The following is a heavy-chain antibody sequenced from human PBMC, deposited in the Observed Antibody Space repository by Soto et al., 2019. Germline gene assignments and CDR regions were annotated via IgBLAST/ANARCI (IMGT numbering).Heavy chain of an antibody. V-gene: IGHV4-39*02. Sequence: TSETLSLTCTVSGGSISSSSYYWGWIRQPPGKGLEWIGSIYYSGSTYYNPSLKSRVTISVDTSKNQFSLKLSSVTAADTAVYYCARDRGPMFFDYWGQGTLVTVSS. J-gene: IGHJ4*02. CDR1: GGSISSSSYY. D-gene: IGHD3-10*02. CDR2: IYYSGST. CDR3: ARDRGPMFFDY.